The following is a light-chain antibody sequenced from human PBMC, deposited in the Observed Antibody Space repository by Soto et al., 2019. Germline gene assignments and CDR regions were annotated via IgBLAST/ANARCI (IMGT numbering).Light chain of an antibody. J-gene: IGLJ2*01. Sequence: SVLTQPPSASGTPGQRVTISCSGGSSSIGSSPISWYQQHPGTAPKLLIYSNVQRPSGVPARFSGSRSGTSASLAVSGLQSEDEADYYCASWDDSLNGPVFGGGTKLTVL. CDR1: SSSIGSSP. V-gene: IGLV1-44*01. CDR2: SNV. CDR3: ASWDDSLNGPV.